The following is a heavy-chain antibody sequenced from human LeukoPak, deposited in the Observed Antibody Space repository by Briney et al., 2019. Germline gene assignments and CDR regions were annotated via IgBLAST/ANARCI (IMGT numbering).Heavy chain of an antibody. CDR3: ARDTGALVTHFDY. V-gene: IGHV3-43*01. J-gene: IGHJ4*02. Sequence: GGSLRLSCATSGFNFDRYTIHWVRHAPGKGLEWVSLAGWAGGTTFYSDSVRGRFTISRDNAKNSLYLQMNSLRAEDTAVYYCARDTGALVTHFDYWGQGTLVTVSS. CDR2: AGWAGGTT. CDR1: GFNFDRYT. D-gene: IGHD5-18*01.